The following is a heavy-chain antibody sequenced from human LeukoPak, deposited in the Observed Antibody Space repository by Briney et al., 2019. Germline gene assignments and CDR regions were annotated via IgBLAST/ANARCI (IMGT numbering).Heavy chain of an antibody. CDR2: IRAYDGNT. D-gene: IGHD1-14*01. CDR3: ATQPPGASGIYYFYIDV. Sequence: GASVKVSCKASGYTFTSYGISWVRQAPGQGVEWMGWIRAYDGNTNYAQKLQGRVTMTTDTSTSTAYMELSSLRSEDTAVYYCATQPPGASGIYYFYIDVWGKGTTVTISS. CDR1: GYTFTSYG. V-gene: IGHV1-18*01. J-gene: IGHJ6*03.